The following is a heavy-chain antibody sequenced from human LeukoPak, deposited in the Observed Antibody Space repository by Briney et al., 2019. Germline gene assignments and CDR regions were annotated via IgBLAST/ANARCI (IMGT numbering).Heavy chain of an antibody. Sequence: GGSLRLSCAASGFTFSSYAMSWVRKAPGKGLEWVSAISGSGGSTYYADSVKGRFTISRDNSKNTLYLQMNSLRAEDTAVYYCAKTYYDILTGYYSTWGQGTLVTVSS. D-gene: IGHD3-9*01. V-gene: IGHV3-23*01. CDR2: ISGSGGST. J-gene: IGHJ5*02. CDR1: GFTFSSYA. CDR3: AKTYYDILTGYYST.